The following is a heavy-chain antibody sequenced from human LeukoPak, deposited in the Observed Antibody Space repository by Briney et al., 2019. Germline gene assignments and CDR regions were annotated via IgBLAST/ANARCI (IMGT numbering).Heavy chain of an antibody. CDR2: IYYSGDT. CDR3: ARHAEYCSSTSCLYFDY. V-gene: IGHV4-39*01. J-gene: IGHJ4*02. CDR1: GGSISSSSYY. D-gene: IGHD2-2*01. Sequence: SDTLSLTCTVSGGSISSSSYYWGWIRQPPGKGLERIGSIYYSGDTYYNPSLKSRLTISMDTSKTQFSLKLSSVTAADTAVYYCARHAEYCSSTSCLYFDYWGQGTLVTVSS.